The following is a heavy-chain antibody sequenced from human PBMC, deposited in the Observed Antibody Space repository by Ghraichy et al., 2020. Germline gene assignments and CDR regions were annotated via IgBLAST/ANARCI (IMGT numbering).Heavy chain of an antibody. CDR3: ARRGRIGGTFGWFDS. V-gene: IGHV4-59*08. D-gene: IGHD3-16*01. Sequence: SETLSLTCTISGDSISNYYWSWIRQPPGKEPEWIGYISDSGITNYNPSLMRRVTISLDTSTTHLSLALRSVTAADTAVYYCARRGRIGGTFGWFDSWGQGTLVTVSA. CDR2: ISDSGIT. CDR1: GDSISNYY. J-gene: IGHJ5*01.